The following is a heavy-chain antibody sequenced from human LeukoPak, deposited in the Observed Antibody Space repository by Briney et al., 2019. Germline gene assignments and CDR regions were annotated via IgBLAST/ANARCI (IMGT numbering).Heavy chain of an antibody. CDR1: GFTFSSYE. J-gene: IGHJ4*02. CDR2: ISESGSTK. D-gene: IGHD6-13*01. V-gene: IGHV3-48*03. Sequence: GGSLRLSRAASGFTFSSYEMNWVRQAPGKGLEWISYISESGSTKYYADSVKGRFTISRDNAKKSLYLQMNSLRAEDTALYYCARDWGMAAAGYFDHWGQGTPVTVSS. CDR3: ARDWGMAAAGYFDH.